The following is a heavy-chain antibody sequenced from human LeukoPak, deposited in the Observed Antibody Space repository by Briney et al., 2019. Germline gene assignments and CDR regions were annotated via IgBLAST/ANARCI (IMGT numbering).Heavy chain of an antibody. Sequence: SQTLSLTCTVSGGSISSGGYYWSWIRQHPGKGLEWIGYIYYSGSTYYNPSLKSRVTISVDTSKNQFSLKLSSVTAADTAVYYCARKHDSGNWGAFDIWGQGTMVTVSS. J-gene: IGHJ3*02. CDR3: ARKHDSGNWGAFDI. D-gene: IGHD3-10*01. CDR2: IYYSGST. CDR1: GGSISSGGYY. V-gene: IGHV4-31*03.